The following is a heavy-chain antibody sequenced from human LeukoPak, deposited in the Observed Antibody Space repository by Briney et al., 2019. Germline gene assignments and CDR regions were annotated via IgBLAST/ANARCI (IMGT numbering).Heavy chain of an antibody. CDR2: ISYGGSNK. CDR3: ARDGSGSNYFFDY. D-gene: IGHD1-26*01. CDR1: GFTFSTYG. Sequence: GGSLRLSCAASGFTFSTYGMHWVRQAPGKGLEWVAVISYGGSNKYYTDSVKGRFTISRDNSKNTLYLQMNSLRAEDTAAYYCARDGSGSNYFFDYWGQGTLVTVSS. J-gene: IGHJ4*02. V-gene: IGHV3-30*03.